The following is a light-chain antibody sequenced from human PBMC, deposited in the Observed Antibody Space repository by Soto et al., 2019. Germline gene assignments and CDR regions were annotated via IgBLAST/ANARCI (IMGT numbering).Light chain of an antibody. CDR1: QSISSW. J-gene: IGKJ1*01. CDR3: QQYNSYSP. V-gene: IGKV1-5*03. Sequence: DIQMTQSPSTLSASVGDRVTNTCRASQSISSWLAWYQQKPGKAPKLLIYKASSLESGVPSRFSGSGSGTEFTLTISXLQPDDFATYYCQQYNSYSPFGQGTKVDIK. CDR2: KAS.